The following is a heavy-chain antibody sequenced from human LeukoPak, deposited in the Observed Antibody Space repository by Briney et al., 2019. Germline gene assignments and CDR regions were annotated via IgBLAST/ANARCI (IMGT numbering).Heavy chain of an antibody. CDR1: GYSISSSNW. D-gene: IGHD2-15*01. Sequence: SDTLSLTCTVSGYSISSSNWWGWIRQPPGKGLEWIGYIYYSGSAYYNASLKSRVTMSVDSSKNQFSLELRSVSAVDTAVYYCARNQALAANRGAFDIWGQGTMVTVSS. J-gene: IGHJ3*02. CDR2: IYYSGSA. CDR3: ARNQALAANRGAFDI. V-gene: IGHV4-28*01.